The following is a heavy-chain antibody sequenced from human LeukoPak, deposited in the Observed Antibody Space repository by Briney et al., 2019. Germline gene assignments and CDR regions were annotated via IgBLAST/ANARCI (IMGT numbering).Heavy chain of an antibody. V-gene: IGHV3-7*01. J-gene: IGHJ3*02. CDR1: GFTFSSYW. Sequence: PGGSLRLSCAASGFTFSSYWMSWVCQAPGKGLEWVANIKQDGSEKYYVDSVKGRFTISRDNAKNSLYLQMNSLRAEDTAVYYCARLGNSPFRDLPDAFDIWGQGTMVTVSS. CDR2: IKQDGSEK. D-gene: IGHD4-23*01. CDR3: ARLGNSPFRDLPDAFDI.